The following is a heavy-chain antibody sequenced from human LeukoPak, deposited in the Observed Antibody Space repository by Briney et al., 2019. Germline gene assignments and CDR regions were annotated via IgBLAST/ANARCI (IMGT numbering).Heavy chain of an antibody. V-gene: IGHV3-64*04. CDR2: ISDNGGST. D-gene: IGHD6-13*01. CDR3: SKGPEYSSTWKVFHF. CDR1: GFTFRSYP. J-gene: IGHJ4*02. Sequence: GGSLRLSCSAPGFTFRSYPMHWVRQAPGKGLEYVSAISDNGGSTYYADSVKGRFTISRDNSKNTLYLQMNSLRGEDTAIYFCSKGPEYSSTWKVFHFWGQGTLVTVSS.